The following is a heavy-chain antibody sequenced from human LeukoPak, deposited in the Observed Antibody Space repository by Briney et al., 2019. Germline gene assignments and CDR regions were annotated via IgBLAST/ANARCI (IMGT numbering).Heavy chain of an antibody. CDR2: INPNSGGT. J-gene: IGHJ4*02. V-gene: IGHV1-2*02. D-gene: IGHD6-13*01. CDR3: ARKTAGTHYFDY. Sequence: ASVKVSCKASGYTFTGYYMHWVRQAPGQGLEWMGWINPNSGGTNYAQKFQGRVTMTRDTSISTAYMELSRLRSDDTAVYYCARKTAGTHYFDYWGQGTLVTVSS. CDR1: GYTFTGYY.